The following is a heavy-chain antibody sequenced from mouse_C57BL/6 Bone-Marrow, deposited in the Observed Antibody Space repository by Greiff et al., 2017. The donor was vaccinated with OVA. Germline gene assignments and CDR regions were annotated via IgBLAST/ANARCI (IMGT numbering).Heavy chain of an antibody. Sequence: VQLQQPGAELVKPGASVKLSCKASGYTFTSYWMHWVKQRPGQGLEWIGMIHPNSGSTNSNEKFKSKATLTVDKSSSTAYMQLSSLTSEDSAVYYCARSLLRGVFDYWGQGTTLTVSS. CDR2: IHPNSGST. D-gene: IGHD1-2*01. J-gene: IGHJ2*01. CDR1: GYTFTSYW. CDR3: ARSLLRGVFDY. V-gene: IGHV1-64*01.